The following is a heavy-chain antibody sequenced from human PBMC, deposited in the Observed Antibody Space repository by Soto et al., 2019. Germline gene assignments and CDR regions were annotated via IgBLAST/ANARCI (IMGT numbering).Heavy chain of an antibody. CDR1: GYSFTSYW. J-gene: IGHJ6*02. V-gene: IGHV5-10-1*01. Sequence: GESLKISCKGSGYSFTSYWISWVRQMPGKGLEWMGRIDPSDSYTNYSPSFQGHVTISADKSISTAYLQWSSLKASDTAMYYCARRPIVVVPAAIPGDYYYYGMDVWGQGTTVTVSS. CDR2: IDPSDSYT. CDR3: ARRPIVVVPAAIPGDYYYYGMDV. D-gene: IGHD2-2*02.